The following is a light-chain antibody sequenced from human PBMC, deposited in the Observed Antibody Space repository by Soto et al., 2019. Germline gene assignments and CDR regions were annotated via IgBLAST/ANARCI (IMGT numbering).Light chain of an antibody. CDR2: YSS. Sequence: EVVMTQSPATLSVSPGERVTLSCRASESVHRNFAWYQKKPGQGPSLLIYYSSTRATGVPDRFTGSGSGTEFTLAISSLQSEDFGVYHCQHYSNWPPTFGPGTKVEIK. CDR1: ESVHRN. V-gene: IGKV3-15*01. CDR3: QHYSNWPPT. J-gene: IGKJ3*01.